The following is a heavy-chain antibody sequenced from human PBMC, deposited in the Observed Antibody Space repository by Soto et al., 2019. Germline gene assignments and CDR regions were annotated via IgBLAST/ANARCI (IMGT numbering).Heavy chain of an antibody. CDR1: GFTFSNYG. V-gene: IGHV3-33*01. D-gene: IGHD6-13*01. CDR2: IWYDGRNK. Sequence: GGSLRLSCAASGFTFSNYGMHWVRQAPGKGLEWVAVIWYDGRNKYYADSVKGRFTISRDIPKNTLFLQMNSLRVEDTAVYYWARGPYSPKLNWFDPWGQGTLVTVTA. CDR3: ARGPYSPKLNWFDP. J-gene: IGHJ5*02.